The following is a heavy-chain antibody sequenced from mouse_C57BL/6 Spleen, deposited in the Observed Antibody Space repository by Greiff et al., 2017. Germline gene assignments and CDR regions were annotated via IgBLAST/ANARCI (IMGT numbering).Heavy chain of an antibody. CDR2: INPSTGGT. CDR3: VYYYGSKDY. D-gene: IGHD1-1*01. J-gene: IGHJ2*01. Sequence: VQLQQSGPELVKPGASVKISCKASGYSFTGYYMNWVKQSPEKSLEWIGEINPSTGGTTYNQKFKAKATLTVDQSSSTAYMQLKSLTSADSAVYYCVYYYGSKDYWGQGTTLTVSS. V-gene: IGHV1-42*01. CDR1: GYSFTGYY.